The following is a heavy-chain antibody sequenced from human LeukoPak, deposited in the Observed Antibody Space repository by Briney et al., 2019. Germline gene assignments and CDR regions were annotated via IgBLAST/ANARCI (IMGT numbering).Heavy chain of an antibody. CDR1: GGSFSGYY. CDR2: IYYTGKT. J-gene: IGHJ4*02. CDR3: ARSQNYYGSGDY. Sequence: SETLSLTCAVYGGSFSGYYWSWLRQPPGKALEWIGYIYYTGKTYYSPSLEGRVTILVDTSRNHFSVKLSSVTAADTAVYYCARSQNYYGSGDYWSQGTLVTVSS. D-gene: IGHD3-10*01. V-gene: IGHV4-59*01.